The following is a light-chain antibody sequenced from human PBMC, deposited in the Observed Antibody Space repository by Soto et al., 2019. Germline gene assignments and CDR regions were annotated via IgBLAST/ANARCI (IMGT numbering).Light chain of an antibody. J-gene: IGKJ1*01. CDR1: QSISSW. CDR2: KAS. Sequence: DIQMTQSPSTLSASVGDRVTITCRASQSISSWLAWYQQKPGKAPNLLIYKASSLESVVPSRFSGSGSGTEFTLTISSLQPDYLATYYCQQYNSYPVTFGQGTKLEIK. CDR3: QQYNSYPVT. V-gene: IGKV1-5*03.